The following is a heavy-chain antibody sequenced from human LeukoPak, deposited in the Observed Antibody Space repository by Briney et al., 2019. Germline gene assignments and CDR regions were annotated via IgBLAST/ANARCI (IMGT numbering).Heavy chain of an antibody. V-gene: IGHV3-13*01. J-gene: IGHJ4*02. CDR1: GFTFNSYD. CDR2: IGTAGDT. D-gene: IGHD3-3*01. Sequence: PGGSLRLSCAASGFTFNSYDMHWVRQAPGGGLEWVSSIGTAGDTHYPDSVKGRFTIYRENVKNSFSPQMNNLEAGDTAVYYCARSPPDYAFWRGYYFDDWGQGTLVTVSS. CDR3: ARSPPDYAFWRGYYFDD.